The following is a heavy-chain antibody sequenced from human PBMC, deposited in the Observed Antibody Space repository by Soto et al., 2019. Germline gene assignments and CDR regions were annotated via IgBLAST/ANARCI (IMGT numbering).Heavy chain of an antibody. CDR3: ARDRGPPGSGWYHLY. D-gene: IGHD6-19*01. J-gene: IGHJ4*02. CDR1: GFTFSSYA. V-gene: IGHV3-30-3*01. CDR2: ISYDGSNK. Sequence: PGGSLRLSCAASGFTFSSYAMHWVRQAPGKGLEWVAVISYDGSNKYYADSVKGRFTVSRDNSKNTLYLQMNSLRAEDTAVYYCARDRGPPGSGWYHLYWGQGTLVTVSS.